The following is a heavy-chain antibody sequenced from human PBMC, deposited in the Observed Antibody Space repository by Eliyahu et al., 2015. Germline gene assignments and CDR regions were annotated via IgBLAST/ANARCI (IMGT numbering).Heavy chain of an antibody. CDR2: MNPNSGNT. CDR1: GYTFTSFD. D-gene: IGHD2-15*01. J-gene: IGHJ3*02. V-gene: IGHV1-8*01. CDR3: ARPRDMTGSDAFDI. Sequence: QVQLVQSGAEVKKPGASVKVSCKASGYTFTSFDINWVRQATGQGLEWMGWMNPNSGNTGYAQKFQGRVTMTRNTSISTAYMELSSLRSEDTAVYYCARPRDMTGSDAFDIWGQGTMVTVSS.